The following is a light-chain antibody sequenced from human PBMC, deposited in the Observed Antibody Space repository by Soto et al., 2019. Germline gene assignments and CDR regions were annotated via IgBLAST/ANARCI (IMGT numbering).Light chain of an antibody. CDR2: DAS. V-gene: IGKV1-5*01. CDR3: QEYNNYWT. Sequence: DIQMTQAPSTLSASVGDRVTITCRASEIITNRLAWYQQKPGKAPKVLIYDASNLESGVPSRFSGFRSGTEFTLTISSLHPDDFATYYCQEYNNYWTFGQGTKVDI. CDR1: EIITNR. J-gene: IGKJ1*01.